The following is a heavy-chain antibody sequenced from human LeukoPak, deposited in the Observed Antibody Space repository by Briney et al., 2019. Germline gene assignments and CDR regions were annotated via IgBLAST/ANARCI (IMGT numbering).Heavy chain of an antibody. CDR1: GGSISSYY. Sequence: SETLSLTCTVSGGSISSYYWSWIRQPPGKGLEWIGYIYYSGSTYYNPSLKSRVTISVDTSKNQFSLKLSSVTAADTAVYYCARSDASGWYHDDFDYWGQGTLVTVSS. CDR2: IYYSGST. D-gene: IGHD6-19*01. V-gene: IGHV4-59*08. J-gene: IGHJ4*02. CDR3: ARSDASGWYHDDFDY.